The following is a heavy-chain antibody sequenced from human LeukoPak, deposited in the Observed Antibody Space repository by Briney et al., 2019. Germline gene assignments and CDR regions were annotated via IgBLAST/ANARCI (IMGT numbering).Heavy chain of an antibody. J-gene: IGHJ5*02. D-gene: IGHD5-24*01. CDR2: TSHDGSFK. CDR3: ARGRDGYNSHGFDP. Sequence: GGSLRLSCSASGFIFRNCAIHRVPPAPGKGLELGAITSHDGSFKSYGDSVKGRFTITLSTDNSEKTVYLQWSSLKASHTAIYYCARGRDGYNSHGFDPWGQGTLVSVSS. CDR1: GFIFRNCA. V-gene: IGHV3-30*04.